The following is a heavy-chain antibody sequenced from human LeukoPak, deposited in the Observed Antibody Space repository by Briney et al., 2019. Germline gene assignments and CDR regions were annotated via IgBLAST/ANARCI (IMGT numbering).Heavy chain of an antibody. D-gene: IGHD3-22*01. CDR2: TIPMFRTA. Sequence: SVKVSCKASGGTFSRYAISWVRQAPGQGLEWMGGTIPMFRTANYAQKFQGRVTITADESTSTAYMELTSLRSEDTAVYYCARDATLYDSSAYYYLWWGQGTLVTVSS. CDR3: ARDATLYDSSAYYYLW. V-gene: IGHV1-69*01. CDR1: GGTFSRYA. J-gene: IGHJ4*02.